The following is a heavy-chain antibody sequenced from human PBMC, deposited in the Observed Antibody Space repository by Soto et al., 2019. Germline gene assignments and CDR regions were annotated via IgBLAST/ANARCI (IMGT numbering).Heavy chain of an antibody. V-gene: IGHV3-33*01. CDR1: GFTFSSYG. Sequence: QVQLVESGGGVVQPGRSLRLSCAASGFTFSSYGMHWVRQAPGKGLEWVAVIWYDGSNKYYADSVKGRFTISRDNSKNTLYLQMNSRRAEDTAVYYCARELGYCISTSCREYYGMDVWGQGTTVTVSS. D-gene: IGHD2-2*01. CDR2: IWYDGSNK. CDR3: ARELGYCISTSCREYYGMDV. J-gene: IGHJ6*02.